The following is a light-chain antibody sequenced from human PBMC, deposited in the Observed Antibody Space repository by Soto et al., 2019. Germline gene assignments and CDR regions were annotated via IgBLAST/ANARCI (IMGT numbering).Light chain of an antibody. J-gene: IGLJ3*02. V-gene: IGLV1-44*01. CDR2: GND. CDR1: SSNIGRNT. CDR3: AAWDDSLKEV. Sequence: QSVLTQPPSASGTPGQRVTIPCSGSSSNIGRNTVNWYQQLPGTAPKLLIYGNDQRPSGVPDRFSGSKSGTSASLAISGLQSEDEADYDCAAWDDSLKEVFGGGTKLTVL.